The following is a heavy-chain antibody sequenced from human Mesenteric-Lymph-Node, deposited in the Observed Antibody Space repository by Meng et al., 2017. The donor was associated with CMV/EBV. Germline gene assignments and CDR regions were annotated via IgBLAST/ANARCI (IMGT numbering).Heavy chain of an antibody. CDR1: TFTSYG. J-gene: IGHJ4*02. V-gene: IGHV1-18*04. Sequence: TFTSYGISWVRQAPGQGLEWMGWISAYNGNTNYALNLQGRVTLTTDTSTSTAYMELRSLRSDDTAIYYCARDYYASGSYGVRYYFDSWGQGTLVTVSS. CDR2: ISAYNGNT. CDR3: ARDYYASGSYGVRYYFDS. D-gene: IGHD3-10*01.